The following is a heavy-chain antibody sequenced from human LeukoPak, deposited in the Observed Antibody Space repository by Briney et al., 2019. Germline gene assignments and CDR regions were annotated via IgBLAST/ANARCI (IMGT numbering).Heavy chain of an antibody. CDR1: GGSISSYY. CDR2: IYYSGST. CDR3: ARYIVSYPHDAFDI. V-gene: IGHV4-59*01. D-gene: IGHD1-26*01. J-gene: IGHJ3*02. Sequence: SETLSLTCPVSGGSISSYYWSWIRPPPGKGLEWIGYIYYSGSTSYNPSLKSRVTISVDTSKKQFSLKLSSVTAADTAFYYCARYIVSYPHDAFDIWGQGTMVTVSS.